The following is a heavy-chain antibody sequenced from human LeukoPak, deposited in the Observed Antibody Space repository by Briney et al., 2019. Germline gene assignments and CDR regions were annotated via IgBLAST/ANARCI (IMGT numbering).Heavy chain of an antibody. V-gene: IGHV3-21*01. Sequence: GGSLRLSCAASGFTFSSYSMNWVRQAPGKGLEWVSSISSSSSYIYYADSVKGRFTISRDNAKNSLYLQMNSLRAEDTAVYYCARGATYCTSASCPDAFDIWGQGTMVTVSS. D-gene: IGHD2-2*01. J-gene: IGHJ3*02. CDR1: GFTFSSYS. CDR3: ARGATYCTSASCPDAFDI. CDR2: ISSSSSYI.